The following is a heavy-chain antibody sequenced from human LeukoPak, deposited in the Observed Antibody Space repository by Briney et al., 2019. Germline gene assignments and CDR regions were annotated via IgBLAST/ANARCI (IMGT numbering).Heavy chain of an antibody. J-gene: IGHJ6*02. CDR3: ARYGSGSYSKFLYYYYGMDV. CDR1: GFTFSSYA. CDR2: ISGSGGST. D-gene: IGHD3-10*01. Sequence: GGSLRLSCAASGFTFSSYAMSWVRQAPGKGLEWVSAISGSGGSTYYADSVKGRFTISRDNSKNTLYLQMNSLRAEDTAVYYCARYGSGSYSKFLYYYYGMDVWGQGTTVTVSS. V-gene: IGHV3-23*01.